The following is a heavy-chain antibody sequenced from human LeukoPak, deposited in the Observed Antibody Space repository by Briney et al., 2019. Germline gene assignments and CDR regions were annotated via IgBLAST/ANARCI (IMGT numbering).Heavy chain of an antibody. CDR1: GYTFTSYD. V-gene: IGHV1-8*01. Sequence: ASVKVSCKASGYTFTSYDINWVRQATGQGLEWMGWMNPNSGNTGYEQKFQGRVTMTRNTSISTAYMELSSLRSEDTAVYYCARVLIAARRALNYWGQGTLVTVSS. J-gene: IGHJ4*02. CDR2: MNPNSGNT. CDR3: ARVLIAARRALNY. D-gene: IGHD6-6*01.